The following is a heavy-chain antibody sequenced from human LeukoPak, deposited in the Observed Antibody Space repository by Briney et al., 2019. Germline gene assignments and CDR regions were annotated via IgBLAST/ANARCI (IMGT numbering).Heavy chain of an antibody. J-gene: IGHJ6*04. V-gene: IGHV3-30*04. CDR3: ARDRDRDIIGDGMDV. Sequence: GRSLRLSCAASGFTFNNYAMYWVRQAPLKGLEWVAVTSYDGNNKYSADSVNARFTISRDNSKNTLYLQMSSLRTEDTAVYYCARDRDRDIIGDGMDVWGKGTTVTVSS. CDR2: TSYDGNNK. D-gene: IGHD3-9*01. CDR1: GFTFNNYA.